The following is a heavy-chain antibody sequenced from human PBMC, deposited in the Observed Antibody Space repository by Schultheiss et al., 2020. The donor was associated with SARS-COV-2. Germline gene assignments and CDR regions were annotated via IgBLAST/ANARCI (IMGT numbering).Heavy chain of an antibody. Sequence: SETLSLTCAVYGGAFTGYYWSWIRQPPGKGLEWIGYIYYSGSTNYNPSLKSRVTMSVDTSKNQFSLKLSSVTAADTAVYYCAREGWQQLVDYWGQGTLVTVSS. CDR2: IYYSGST. CDR1: GGAFTGYY. J-gene: IGHJ4*02. D-gene: IGHD6-13*01. CDR3: AREGWQQLVDY. V-gene: IGHV4-59*12.